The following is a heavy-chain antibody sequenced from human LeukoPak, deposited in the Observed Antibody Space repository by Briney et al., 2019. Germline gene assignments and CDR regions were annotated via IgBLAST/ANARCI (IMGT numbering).Heavy chain of an antibody. J-gene: IGHJ6*03. D-gene: IGHD2-2*01. CDR3: TTGVVPAANYYYMDV. Sequence: GGSLRLSCAASGFTFSGSAMHWVRQASGKGLEWVGRIRSKANSYATAYAASVKGRFTISRDDSKNTAYLQMNSLKTEDTAVYYCTTGVVPAANYYYMDVWGKGTTVTVSS. V-gene: IGHV3-73*01. CDR1: GFTFSGSA. CDR2: IRSKANSYAT.